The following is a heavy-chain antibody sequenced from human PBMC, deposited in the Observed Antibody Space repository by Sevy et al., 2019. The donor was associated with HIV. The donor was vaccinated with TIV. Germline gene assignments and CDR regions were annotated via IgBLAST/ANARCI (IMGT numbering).Heavy chain of an antibody. CDR3: AKRGGQYDLGMDV. Sequence: GGSLRLSCAASGFTFSSYEMNWVHQAPGKGLEWVSYISSSADTKYYADSVRGRFTISRDNAKKSLYLQMNSLRAEDTAVYYCAKRGGQYDLGMDVWGQGTTVTVSS. V-gene: IGHV3-48*03. D-gene: IGHD3-3*01. CDR1: GFTFSSYE. J-gene: IGHJ6*02. CDR2: ISSSADTK.